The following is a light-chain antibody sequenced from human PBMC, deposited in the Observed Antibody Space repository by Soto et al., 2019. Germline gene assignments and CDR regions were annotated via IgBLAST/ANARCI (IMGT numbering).Light chain of an antibody. CDR1: QSVSRY. CDR2: DAT. J-gene: IGKJ4*01. CDR3: HQRGNWPPVT. V-gene: IGKV3-11*01. Sequence: EVVLTQSPATLSLSPGERATLSCRASQSVSRYLAWYQQKPGQAPRLLIHDATTRATGIPARFSGSGSGTDFTLTISSLEPDDFAVYYCHQRGNWPPVTFGGGTKVEIK.